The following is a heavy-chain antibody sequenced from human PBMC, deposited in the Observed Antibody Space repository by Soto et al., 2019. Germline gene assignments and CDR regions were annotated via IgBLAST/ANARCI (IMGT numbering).Heavy chain of an antibody. J-gene: IGHJ6*02. V-gene: IGHV3-53*02. Sequence: EVQLVETGGGLIQPGGSLRLSCAASGFIVSSNYMSWVRQAPGKGLEWVSVIYSGGSTYYADSVKGRFTISRDNSKNTLYLQMNSLRAEDTAVYYCARAGSRRLRFLEWLRSIGPYYYYYGMDVWGQGTTVTVSS. D-gene: IGHD3-3*01. CDR1: GFIVSSNY. CDR2: IYSGGST. CDR3: ARAGSRRLRFLEWLRSIGPYYYYYGMDV.